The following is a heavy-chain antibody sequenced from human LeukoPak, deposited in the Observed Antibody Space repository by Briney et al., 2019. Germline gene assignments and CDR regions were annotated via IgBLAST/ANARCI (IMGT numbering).Heavy chain of an antibody. D-gene: IGHD3-3*01. V-gene: IGHV4-39*01. CDR1: GGSISSSGYY. CDR2: IYYSGSA. J-gene: IGHJ4*02. Sequence: KSSETLSLTCTVSGGSISSSGYYWSWIRQPPGKGLEWIGTIYYSGSAYYNPSLKTQVTISVDTSKNQFSLKLSSVTAADTAVYFCARGSQVDDFWSGYRAPLDYWGQGTLVTVSS. CDR3: ARGSQVDDFWSGYRAPLDY.